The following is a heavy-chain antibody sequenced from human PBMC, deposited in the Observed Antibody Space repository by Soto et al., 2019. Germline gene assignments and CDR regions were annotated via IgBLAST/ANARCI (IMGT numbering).Heavy chain of an antibody. CDR2: ISRSGGRT. Sequence: GGSLRLSCAASGFTFSGLGMSWVRQAPGKGLEWVSDISRSGGRTHYTDSVKGRFTISRDNSKNTLYLQMNSLSAEDTAVYYCAQDLGSSYGYEGFFGSWGKGTLVTVSS. D-gene: IGHD5-18*01. CDR3: AQDLGSSYGYEGFFGS. CDR1: GFTFSGLG. J-gene: IGHJ4*02. V-gene: IGHV3-23*01.